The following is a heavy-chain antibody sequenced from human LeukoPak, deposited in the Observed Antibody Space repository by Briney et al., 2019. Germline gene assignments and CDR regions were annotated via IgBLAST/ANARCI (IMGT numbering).Heavy chain of an antibody. Sequence: GGSLRLSCAASGFSFSSYALSWVRQAPGKGLEWVSAISGSGGSTYYADSVKGRFTISRDNAKNSLYLQMNSLRAEDTAVYYCARGSGSMYYDYWGQGTLVTVSS. V-gene: IGHV3-23*01. J-gene: IGHJ4*02. CDR3: ARGSGSMYYDY. D-gene: IGHD3-10*01. CDR1: GFSFSSYA. CDR2: ISGSGGST.